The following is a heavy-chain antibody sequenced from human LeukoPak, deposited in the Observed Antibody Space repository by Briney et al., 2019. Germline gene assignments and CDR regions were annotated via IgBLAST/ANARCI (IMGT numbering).Heavy chain of an antibody. D-gene: IGHD4-17*01. Sequence: ASVKVSCKASGYTFTGYHMHWVRQAPGQGLEWMGWINPNSGGTNYAQKFQGRVTMTRDTSISTAYMELSRLRSDDTAVYYCARALYYGDFTYYYYGMDVWGQGTTVTVSS. CDR1: GYTFTGYH. J-gene: IGHJ6*02. V-gene: IGHV1-2*02. CDR3: ARALYYGDFTYYYYGMDV. CDR2: INPNSGGT.